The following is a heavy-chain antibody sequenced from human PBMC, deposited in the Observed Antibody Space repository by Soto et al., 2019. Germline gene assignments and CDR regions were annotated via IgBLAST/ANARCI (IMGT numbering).Heavy chain of an antibody. J-gene: IGHJ4*02. Sequence: SVKFSCKASGGTFSSYAISWVRQAPGQGLEWMGGIIPIFGTANYAQKSQGRVTITADESTSTAYMELSSLRSEDTAVYYCARAVTFLDYGNSLDYWGKGILVTVSA. D-gene: IGHD4-17*01. V-gene: IGHV1-69*13. CDR1: GGTFSSYA. CDR3: ARAVTFLDYGNSLDY. CDR2: IIPIFGTA.